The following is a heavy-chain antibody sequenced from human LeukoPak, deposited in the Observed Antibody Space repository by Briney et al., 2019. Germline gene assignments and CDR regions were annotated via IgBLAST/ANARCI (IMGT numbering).Heavy chain of an antibody. CDR2: ISSDGITT. CDR3: ARTEVA. V-gene: IGHV3-74*01. CDR1: GFTFSSYS. Sequence: GESLRLSCAASGFTFSSYSMNWVRQVPGKGLVWVSRISSDGITTNYADSVKGRFTISRDNAKNTVYLQMNSLRAEDTAVYYCARTEVAWGQGTIVTVSS. J-gene: IGHJ3*01.